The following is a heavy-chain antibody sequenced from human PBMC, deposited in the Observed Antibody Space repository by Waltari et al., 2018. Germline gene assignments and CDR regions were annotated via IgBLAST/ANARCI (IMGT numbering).Heavy chain of an antibody. CDR1: GFTFSSYA. CDR2: ISGSGGST. Sequence: EVQLVESGGGLVQPGGSLRLSCAASGFTFSSYAMSWVRQAPGKGLEWVSAISGSGGSTYYADSVKGRFTISRDNSKNTLYLQMNSLRAEDTAVYYCAKDIGAYYDFWSGSPPVNAFDIWGQGTMVTVSS. D-gene: IGHD3-3*01. J-gene: IGHJ3*02. V-gene: IGHV3-23*04. CDR3: AKDIGAYYDFWSGSPPVNAFDI.